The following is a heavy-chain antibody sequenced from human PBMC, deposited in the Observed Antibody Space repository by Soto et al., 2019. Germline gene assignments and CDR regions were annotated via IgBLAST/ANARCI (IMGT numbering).Heavy chain of an antibody. CDR1: GGSISSGGYY. Sequence: PSETLCLTCTVSGGSISSGGYYWSWIRQHPGKGLGGIGYIYYSGSTYYNPSLKSRVTISVDTSKNQFSLKLSSVTAADTAVYYRARQDAGNSGGQASWRQGTLVSVSS. V-gene: IGHV4-31*03. CDR3: ARQDAGNSGGQAS. J-gene: IGHJ5*02. CDR2: IYYSGST. D-gene: IGHD1-1*01.